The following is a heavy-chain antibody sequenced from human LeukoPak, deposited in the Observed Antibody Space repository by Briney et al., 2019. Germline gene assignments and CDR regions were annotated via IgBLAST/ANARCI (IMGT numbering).Heavy chain of an antibody. CDR3: ARSIGLTGGGVDV. J-gene: IGHJ6*02. V-gene: IGHV3-11*01. CDR1: GFTFSDYH. Sequence: KSGGPLRLSCGPSGFTFSDYHMNEVREATGEALVGVSYITNRGSTIHYADSVKGRFTNSRDNAKNSLYLQMNSLRAEDTAVYYCARSIGLTGGGVDVWGQGTTVTDSS. CDR2: ITNRGSTI. D-gene: IGHD3-9*01.